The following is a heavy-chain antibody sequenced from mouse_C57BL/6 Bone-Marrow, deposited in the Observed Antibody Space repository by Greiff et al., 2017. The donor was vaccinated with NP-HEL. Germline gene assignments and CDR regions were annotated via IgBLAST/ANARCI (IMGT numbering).Heavy chain of an antibody. CDR2: IYPGDGDT. V-gene: IGHV1-80*01. Sequence: VKLMESGAELVKPGASVKISCKASGYAFSSYWMNWVKQRPGKGLVWIGQIYPGDGDTNYNGKFKDKASLTADKSSSTAYMQLSSLTSEDSAVYFCARGAYWGQGTLVTVSA. CDR1: GYAFSSYW. CDR3: ARGAY. J-gene: IGHJ3*01.